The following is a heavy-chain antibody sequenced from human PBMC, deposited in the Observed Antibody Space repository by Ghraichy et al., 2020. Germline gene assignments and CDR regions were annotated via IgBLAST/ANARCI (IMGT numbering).Heavy chain of an antibody. V-gene: IGHV3-74*01. D-gene: IGHD3-10*01. Sequence: GGSLRLSCAATGFTFSNYCMHWVRQAPGKGLVWVSRVNSDGSWKSYADSVKGRFTISRDTGTNTLFLEMNSLRVEDTAVYYCAREAASYYYGMDVWGRGTSVTV. CDR1: GFTFSNYC. CDR2: VNSDGSWK. J-gene: IGHJ6*02. CDR3: AREAASYYYGMDV.